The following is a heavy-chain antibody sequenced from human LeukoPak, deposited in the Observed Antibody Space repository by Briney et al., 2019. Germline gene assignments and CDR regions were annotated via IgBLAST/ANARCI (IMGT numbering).Heavy chain of an antibody. J-gene: IGHJ3*02. D-gene: IGHD4-23*01. V-gene: IGHV4-59*01. CDR2: IYYSGST. CDR3: ARDDYYGGNSRAFDI. Sequence: SETLSLTCTVSGGSISSYYWSWIRQPPGKGLEWIGYIYYSGSTNYNPSLKSRVTISVDTSKSQFSLKLSSVTAADTAVYYCARDDYYGGNSRAFDIWGQGTMVTVSS. CDR1: GGSISSYY.